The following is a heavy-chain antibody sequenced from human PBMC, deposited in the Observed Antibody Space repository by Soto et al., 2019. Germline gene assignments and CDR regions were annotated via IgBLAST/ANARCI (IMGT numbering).Heavy chain of an antibody. CDR1: GGTFSSYT. Sequence: QVQLVQSGAEVKKPGSSVKVSCKASGGTFSSYTISWVRQAPGQGLEWMGRIIPILGIANYAQKFQGRVTITADKSTSTAYMELSSLRSVDTAVYYCVKIAVAGTGYFDYWGQGTLVTVSS. J-gene: IGHJ4*02. V-gene: IGHV1-69*02. CDR2: IIPILGIA. CDR3: VKIAVAGTGYFDY. D-gene: IGHD6-19*01.